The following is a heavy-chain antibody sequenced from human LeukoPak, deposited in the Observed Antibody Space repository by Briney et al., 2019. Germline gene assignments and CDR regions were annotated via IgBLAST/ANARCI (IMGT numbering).Heavy chain of an antibody. Sequence: GGSLRLSCAASGFTFSGSAMHWVRQASGKGLEWVGRIKSKANAYATTYAASVEGRFSVSRDDSKNTAYLQMNSLKTEDTAVYYCAKAYYYGSGPPRGYYYYMDVWGKGTTVTVSS. CDR2: IKSKANAYAT. V-gene: IGHV3-73*01. D-gene: IGHD3-10*01. CDR3: AKAYYYGSGPPRGYYYYMDV. CDR1: GFTFSGSA. J-gene: IGHJ6*03.